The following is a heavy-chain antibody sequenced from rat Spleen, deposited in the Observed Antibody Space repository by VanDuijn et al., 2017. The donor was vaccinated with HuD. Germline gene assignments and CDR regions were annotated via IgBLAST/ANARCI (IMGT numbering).Heavy chain of an antibody. CDR1: GFSLTSYH. CDR2: RWNDGKT. J-gene: IGHJ3*01. V-gene: IGHV2-32*01. D-gene: IGHD1-11*01. Sequence: QVQLKESGPGLMQPSQTLSLPCIVSGFSLTSYHVHWVRQSPGKGLEWMEVRWNDGKTDYNSALKSRLSISRDTSKSQAFLKMNSLQIEDTAIYFCTRTYGGYTSHWFAYWGQGTLVTVSS. CDR3: TRTYGGYTSHWFAY.